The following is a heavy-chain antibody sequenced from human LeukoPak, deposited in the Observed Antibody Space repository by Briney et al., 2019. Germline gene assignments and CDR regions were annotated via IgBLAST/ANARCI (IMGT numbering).Heavy chain of an antibody. J-gene: IGHJ4*02. Sequence: SQTLSLTCAISGDSVSSDSAAWNWIRQSPSRGLEWLGRTYYRSKWYNDYAVSVQSRITINPDTSKNQFFLHLNSVTPEDTAVYYCAKSGSYRFDYWGQGTLVTVSS. D-gene: IGHD1-26*01. CDR3: AKSGSYRFDY. CDR1: GDSVSSDSAA. CDR2: TYYRSKWYN. V-gene: IGHV6-1*01.